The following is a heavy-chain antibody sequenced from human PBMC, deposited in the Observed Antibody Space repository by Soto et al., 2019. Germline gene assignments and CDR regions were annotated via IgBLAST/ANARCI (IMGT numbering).Heavy chain of an antibody. J-gene: IGHJ4*02. CDR1: GLALSNLW. CDR3: LVVITPWSFDH. V-gene: IGHV3-74*01. D-gene: IGHD3-22*01. CDR2: ISSDGTDT. Sequence: EVQLVESGGGLAQPGGSLRLSCAASGLALSNLWMHWVRQAPGKGLVWVSRISSDGTDTNYADSVKGRVTISTDNAKNTLYLQMTSLKAEDTAVYYCLVVITPWSFDHWGQGAVVTVSS.